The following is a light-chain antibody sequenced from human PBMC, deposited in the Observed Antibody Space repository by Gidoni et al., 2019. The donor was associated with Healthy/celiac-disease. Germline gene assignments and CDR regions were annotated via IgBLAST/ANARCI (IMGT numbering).Light chain of an antibody. CDR3: QQYNNWPPLFT. CDR1: QSVSSN. V-gene: IGKV3-15*01. Sequence: EIVLTQSPATLSVSPGERATLSCRASQSVSSNLDWYQQKPGQAPRLLIYGASTRATGIPARFSGSGSGTEFTLTISSMQSEDVAVYYCQQYNNWPPLFTFXHXTKVDIK. J-gene: IGKJ3*01. CDR2: GAS.